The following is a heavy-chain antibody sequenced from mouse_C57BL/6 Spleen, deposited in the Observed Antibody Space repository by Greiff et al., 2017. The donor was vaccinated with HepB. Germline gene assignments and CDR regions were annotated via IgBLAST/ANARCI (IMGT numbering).Heavy chain of an antibody. CDR2: IHPNSGST. D-gene: IGHD1-1*01. CDR3: ARFTTVVARWYFDV. V-gene: IGHV1-64*01. J-gene: IGHJ1*03. CDR1: GYTFTSYW. Sequence: VQLQQSGAELVKPGASVKLSCKASGYTFTSYWMHWVKQRPGQGLEWIGMIHPNSGSTNYNEKFKSKATLTVDKSSSTAYMQLSSLTSEDSAVYYCARFTTVVARWYFDVWGTGTTVTVSS.